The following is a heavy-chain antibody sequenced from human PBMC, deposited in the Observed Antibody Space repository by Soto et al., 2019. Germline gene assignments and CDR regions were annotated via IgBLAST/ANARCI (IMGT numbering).Heavy chain of an antibody. CDR2: INHSGST. V-gene: IGHV4-34*01. D-gene: IGHD2-2*01. J-gene: IGHJ6*03. Sequence: SETLSLTCAVYGGSFSGYYWSWIRQPPGKGLEWIGEINHSGSTNYNPSLKSRVTISVDTSKNQFSLKLSSVTAADTAVYYCARAADFVVVPAAMRDYYYMDVWGKGTPVTVSS. CDR3: ARAADFVVVPAAMRDYYYMDV. CDR1: GGSFSGYY.